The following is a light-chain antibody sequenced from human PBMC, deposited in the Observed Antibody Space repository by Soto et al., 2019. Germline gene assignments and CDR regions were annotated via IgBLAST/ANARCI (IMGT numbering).Light chain of an antibody. CDR3: QQYDNVGIT. CDR2: DAS. Sequence: DIQMTHSPSSLSASVGDRVSITFRASQGISNYLAWYQQKPGKAPKLLIYDASNLVTGVPSRFSGRGSGTDFTFTISSLQPEDSATYYCQQYDNVGITFGQGTRLEIK. V-gene: IGKV1-33*01. CDR1: QGISNY. J-gene: IGKJ5*01.